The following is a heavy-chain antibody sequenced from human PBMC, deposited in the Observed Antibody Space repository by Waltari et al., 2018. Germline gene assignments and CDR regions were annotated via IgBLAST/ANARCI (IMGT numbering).Heavy chain of an antibody. CDR2: INHSGST. CDR1: GGSFSGYY. Sequence: QVQLQPWGAGLLKPSETLSLTCAVYGGSFSGYYWSWIRQPPGKGLEWSGEINHSGSTNYNPSLKSRVTISVDTSKNQFSLKLSSVTAADTAVYYCARGARDGGAAGTQNWFDPWGQGTLVTVSS. CDR3: ARGARDGGAAGTQNWFDP. J-gene: IGHJ5*02. D-gene: IGHD6-13*01. V-gene: IGHV4-34*01.